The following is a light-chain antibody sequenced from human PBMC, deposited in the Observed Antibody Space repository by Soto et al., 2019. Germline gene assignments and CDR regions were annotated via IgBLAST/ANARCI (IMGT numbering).Light chain of an antibody. CDR2: GAS. J-gene: IGKJ5*01. V-gene: IGKV3-20*01. CDR3: QQQGRSWIT. Sequence: EVVLTQSPGTLSLSPGERATLSCRASQSVNSNSLACYQPKPGQAPRVFIYGASTRATGIPDRFSGSGSGTDFTLTISRLEPEDFAVYYCQQQGRSWITFGRGTRLEIK. CDR1: QSVNSNS.